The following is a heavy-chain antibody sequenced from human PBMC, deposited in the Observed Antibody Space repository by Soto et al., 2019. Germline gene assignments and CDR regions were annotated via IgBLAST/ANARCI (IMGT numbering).Heavy chain of an antibody. CDR1: GLTVSSNY. CDR2: IYSGGST. V-gene: IGHV3-53*01. J-gene: IGHJ4*02. D-gene: IGHD2-15*01. Sequence: GGSLRLSCAASGLTVSSNYMSWVRQAPGKGLEWVSIIYSGGSTYYADSVKGRFTISRDNSKNTLYLQMNSLRVEDTAVYFCARVVVVPSQSDYFDYWGQGTLVTVSS. CDR3: ARVVVVPSQSDYFDY.